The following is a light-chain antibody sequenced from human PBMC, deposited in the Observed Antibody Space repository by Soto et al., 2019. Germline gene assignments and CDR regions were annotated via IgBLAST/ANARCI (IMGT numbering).Light chain of an antibody. CDR1: QSVSGN. Sequence: EIWMTQSPATLSVSPGERATLSCRASQSVSGNLAWYQQKPGQAPRLLIYGASTRATGIPARFSGSGSGTEFTLTISSLQSEDFAVYYCQQYNNWPFWAFGQGTKVDIK. J-gene: IGKJ1*01. CDR2: GAS. CDR3: QQYNNWPFWA. V-gene: IGKV3-15*01.